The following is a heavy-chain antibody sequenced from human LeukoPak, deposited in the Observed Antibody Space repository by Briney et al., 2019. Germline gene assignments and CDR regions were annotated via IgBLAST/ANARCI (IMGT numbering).Heavy chain of an antibody. CDR3: ARGPVEQWLVSSGKVYYYYGMDV. CDR1: GDSVSSNSAA. Sequence: SQTLSLTCALSGDSVSSNSAAWNWVRQSPSRGLEWLGRTYYRSKWYNDYAVSVKSRITINPDTSKNQFSLQLNSVTPEDTAVYYCARGPVEQWLVSSGKVYYYYGMDVWGKGTTVTVSS. D-gene: IGHD6-19*01. J-gene: IGHJ6*04. CDR2: TYYRSKWYN. V-gene: IGHV6-1*01.